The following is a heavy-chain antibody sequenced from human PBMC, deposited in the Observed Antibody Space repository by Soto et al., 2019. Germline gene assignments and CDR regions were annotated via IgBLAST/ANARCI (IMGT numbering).Heavy chain of an antibody. CDR3: AKGDEDYGDYRDSLAYFDY. V-gene: IGHV3-23*01. CDR2: ISGSGGST. Sequence: PGGSLRLSCAASGFTFSSYAMSWVRQAPGKGLEWVSAISGSGGSTYYADSVKGRFTISRDNSKNTLYLQMNSLRAEDTAVYYCAKGDEDYGDYRDSLAYFDYWGQGTLVTVSS. D-gene: IGHD4-17*01. CDR1: GFTFSSYA. J-gene: IGHJ4*02.